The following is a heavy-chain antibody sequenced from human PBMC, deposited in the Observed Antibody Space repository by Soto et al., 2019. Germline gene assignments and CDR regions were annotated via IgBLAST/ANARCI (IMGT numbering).Heavy chain of an antibody. Sequence: QVQLVESGGGVVQPGRSLRLSCSASGFTFGSYGLHWVRQAPGKGLEWVAVIWYDGTKQYNEDSVKGRFTISRDNSKNTLYLQMNNLRAEDTALYYCGRVGGSYHIDYWGQGTLVTVSS. V-gene: IGHV3-33*01. CDR2: IWYDGTKQ. CDR1: GFTFGSYG. J-gene: IGHJ4*02. CDR3: GRVGGSYHIDY. D-gene: IGHD2-2*01.